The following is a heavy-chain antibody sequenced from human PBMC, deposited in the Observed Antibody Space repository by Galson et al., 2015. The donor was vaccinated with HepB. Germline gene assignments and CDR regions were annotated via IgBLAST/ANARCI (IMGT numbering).Heavy chain of an antibody. J-gene: IGHJ4*02. CDR1: GGSFSGYY. Sequence: ETLSLTCAVYGGSFSGYYWSWIRQPPGKGLEWIGEINHSGSTNYNPSLKSRVTISVDTSKNQFSLKLSSVTAADTAVYYCARIAARKWRDYWGQGTLVTVSS. V-gene: IGHV4-34*01. CDR2: INHSGST. CDR3: ARIAARKWRDY. D-gene: IGHD6-6*01.